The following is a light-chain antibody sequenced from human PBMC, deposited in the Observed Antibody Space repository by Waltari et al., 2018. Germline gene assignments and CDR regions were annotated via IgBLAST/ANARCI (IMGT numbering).Light chain of an antibody. CDR1: GLATYY. Sequence: SSDLTQDPDVSVALGQTLTITCKGRGLATYYTTWYQQRPGQAPVLVFYGKNSRPSGIPDRFSGSNSGHSASLTITGTQAEDEAAYYCNSRDTSGKHVLFGGGTKLTVL. CDR3: NSRDTSGKHVL. CDR2: GKN. V-gene: IGLV3-19*01. J-gene: IGLJ2*01.